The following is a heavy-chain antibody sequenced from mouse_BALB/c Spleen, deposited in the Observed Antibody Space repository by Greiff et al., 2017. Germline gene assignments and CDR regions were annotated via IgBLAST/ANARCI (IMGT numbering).Heavy chain of an antibody. CDR1: GYSFTGYY. D-gene: IGHD6-5*01. Sequence: VQLQQSGPELVKPGASVKISCKASGYSFTGYYMHWVKQSHVKSLEWIGRINPYNGATSYNQNFKDKASLTVDKSSSTAYMELHSLTSEDSAVYYCARAYASYAMDYWGQGTSVTVSS. CDR2: INPYNGAT. CDR3: ARAYASYAMDY. V-gene: IGHV1-31*01. J-gene: IGHJ4*01.